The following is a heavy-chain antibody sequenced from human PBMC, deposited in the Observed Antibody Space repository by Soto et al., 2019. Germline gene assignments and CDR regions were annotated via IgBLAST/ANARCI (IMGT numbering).Heavy chain of an antibody. D-gene: IGHD3-22*01. CDR1: GFTFSSHR. CDR3: DRCNYDSSGKAFDY. J-gene: IGHJ4*02. Sequence: GSLRPSCAASGFTFSSHRMHRVRQAPGKGLEWVSVIGGDGGSTYYADSVKGRFTISRDRSKNQFSLKLSSVTAADTAVYYRDRCNYDSSGKAFDYWGQGTLVTVSS. V-gene: IGHV3-NL1*01. CDR2: IGGDGGST.